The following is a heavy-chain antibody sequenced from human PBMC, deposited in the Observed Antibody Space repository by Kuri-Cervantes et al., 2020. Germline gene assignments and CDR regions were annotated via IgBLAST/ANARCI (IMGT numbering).Heavy chain of an antibody. CDR1: GGTFSSYA. V-gene: IGHV1-69*13. J-gene: IGHJ4*02. CDR3: ASQSHCSSTSCYIDFDY. CDR2: FIPIFGTA. D-gene: IGHD2-2*02. Sequence: SVKVSCKASGGTFSSYAISWVRQAPGQGLEWMGGFIPIFGTANYAQKFQGRVTITADESTSTAYMELSSLRSEDTAVYYCASQSHCSSTSCYIDFDYWGQGTLVTVSS.